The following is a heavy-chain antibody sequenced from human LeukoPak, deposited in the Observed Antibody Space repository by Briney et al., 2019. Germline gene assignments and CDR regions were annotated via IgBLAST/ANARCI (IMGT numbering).Heavy chain of an antibody. J-gene: IGHJ6*03. CDR3: AKLGGHPLHNYYVGV. CDR2: ILDSGYST. V-gene: IGHV3-23*01. CDR1: GFTFSSYA. Sequence: PAGGSLRLSCAASGFTFSSYAMSWVRQAPGKGLEGVSGILDSGYSTYYANSVKGRFTISRDNSNNTLYLQMNSLRAEDTAVYYCAKLGGHPLHNYYVGVWGKGTTVAVSS. D-gene: IGHD3-16*01.